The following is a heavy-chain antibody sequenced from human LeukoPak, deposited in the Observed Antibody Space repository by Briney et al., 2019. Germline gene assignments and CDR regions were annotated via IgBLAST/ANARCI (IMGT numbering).Heavy chain of an antibody. CDR2: INHSGST. J-gene: IGHJ4*02. CDR3: ARYYYGSGSYPYFDY. D-gene: IGHD3-10*01. Sequence: SETLSLTCAVYGGSFSGYYWSWIRHPPGKGLEWMGEINHSGSTNYNPSLKSRVTISVDTSKNQSSLKLSAVTAADTAVYYCARYYYGSGSYPYFDYWGQGTLVTVSS. V-gene: IGHV4-34*01. CDR1: GGSFSGYY.